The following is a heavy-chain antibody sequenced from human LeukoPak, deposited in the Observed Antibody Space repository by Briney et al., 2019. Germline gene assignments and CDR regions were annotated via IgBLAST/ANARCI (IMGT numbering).Heavy chain of an antibody. J-gene: IGHJ6*02. CDR2: INASGGST. CDR3: ARGENDILTGYYYYYYGMDV. CDR1: GYTFTTYY. V-gene: IGHV1-46*01. D-gene: IGHD3-9*01. Sequence: ASVKVSCKASGYTFTTYYMHLVRQAPGQALEWMGIINASGGSTSYAQKFQGRVTMTRDTSTSTVYMELSSLRSEDTAVYYCARGENDILTGYYYYYYGMDVWGQGTTVTVSS.